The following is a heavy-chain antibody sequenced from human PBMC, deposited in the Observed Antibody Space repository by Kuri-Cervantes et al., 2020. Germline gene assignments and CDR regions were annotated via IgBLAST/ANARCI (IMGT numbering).Heavy chain of an antibody. CDR3: AKDITDQGYCLNGVCYAFDI. Sequence: SLKISCAASGFTFDDYAMHWVRQAPGKGLEWVSGISWNSGSIGYADSVKGRFTISRDNAKNSLYLQMNSLRAEDTAVYYCAKDITDQGYCLNGVCYAFDIWGQGTMVTVSS. CDR2: ISWNSGSI. D-gene: IGHD2-8*01. CDR1: GFTFDDYA. V-gene: IGHV3-9*01. J-gene: IGHJ3*02.